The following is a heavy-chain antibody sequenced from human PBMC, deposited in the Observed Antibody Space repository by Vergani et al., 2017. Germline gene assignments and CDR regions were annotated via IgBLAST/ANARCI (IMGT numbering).Heavy chain of an antibody. CDR3: AKEGGGYCSGGTRYPEY. Sequence: QVQLVESGGGVVQPGGSLRLSCAASGFTFNSYGMHGVRQAPGKGLEWVASIRSDESRRYYGDSMEGPFTISRDNSKNTLYLQMKSLRPEDTAVYYCAKEGGGYCSGGTRYPEYWGQGTLVIVSS. D-gene: IGHD2-15*01. CDR1: GFTFNSYG. J-gene: IGHJ4*02. V-gene: IGHV3-30*02. CDR2: IRSDESRR.